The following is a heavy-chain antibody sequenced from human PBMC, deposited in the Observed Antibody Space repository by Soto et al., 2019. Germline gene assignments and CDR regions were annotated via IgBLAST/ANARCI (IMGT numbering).Heavy chain of an antibody. CDR3: ANDEYGGRYSYTFPTDGYSYYGLNV. J-gene: IGHJ6*02. CDR1: GFMFSTSA. D-gene: IGHD2-15*01. Sequence: GGSLRLSCGATGFMFSTSAMHWVRQAPGKGLEWVAVISHDGRNKYYVDSVKDRFTISRDNSKNTLYLQMNSLRVEDTAVYYCANDEYGGRYSYTFPTDGYSYYGLNVWGQGTTVTVSS. CDR2: ISHDGRNK. V-gene: IGHV3-30*18.